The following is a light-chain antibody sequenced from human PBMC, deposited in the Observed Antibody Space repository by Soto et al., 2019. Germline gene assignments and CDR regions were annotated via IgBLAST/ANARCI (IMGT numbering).Light chain of an antibody. CDR1: QSVSSN. CDR3: QQYNNSPKT. V-gene: IGKV3-15*01. CDR2: GAF. Sequence: EIVLTQSPATLSLSPGERATLSCRASQSVSSNLAWYQQKPGQAPRLLIYGAFTRATGFPARFSGSGSGTEFTLTITSLPREDFAVYYCQQYNNSPKTFGQGTKVDI. J-gene: IGKJ1*01.